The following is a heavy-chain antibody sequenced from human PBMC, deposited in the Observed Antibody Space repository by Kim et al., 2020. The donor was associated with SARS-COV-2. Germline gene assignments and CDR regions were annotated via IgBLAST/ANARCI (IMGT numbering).Heavy chain of an antibody. CDR1: GFTFSSYE. CDR3: ARGSGVYDSSGYSFDY. CDR2: ISSSGSTI. V-gene: IGHV3-48*03. Sequence: GGSLRLSCAASGFTFSSYEMNWVRQAPGKGQEWVSYISSSGSTIYYADSVKGRFTISRDNAKNSLYLQMNSLRAEDTAVYYCARGSGVYDSSGYSFDYWGQGTLVTVSS. J-gene: IGHJ4*02. D-gene: IGHD3-22*01.